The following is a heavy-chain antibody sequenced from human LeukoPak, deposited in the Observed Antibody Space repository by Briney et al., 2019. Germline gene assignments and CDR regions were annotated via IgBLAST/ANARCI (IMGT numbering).Heavy chain of an antibody. J-gene: IGHJ4*02. CDR2: ISYDGSNK. CDR1: GFTFSSYG. V-gene: IGHV3-30*18. CDR3: AKDIAEAGIYYFDY. D-gene: IGHD6-13*01. Sequence: PGGSLRLSCAASGFTFSSYGMHWVRQAPGKGLEWVAVISYDGSNKYYADSVKGRFTISRDNSKNTLYLQMNSLRAEDTAVYYCAKDIAEAGIYYFDYWGQGTLVTVSS.